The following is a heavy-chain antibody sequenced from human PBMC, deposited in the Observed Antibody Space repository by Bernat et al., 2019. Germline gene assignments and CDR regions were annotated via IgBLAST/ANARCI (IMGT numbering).Heavy chain of an antibody. CDR1: GGSFSGYY. V-gene: IGHV4-34*01. Sequence: QVQLQQWGAGLLKPSETLSLTCAVYGGSFSGYYWSWIRQPPGKGLEWIGEINHSGSTNYNPSLKSRVTISVDTSKNQFSLKLSSVTAADTAVYYCASLWYQLPGRGYYYGMDVWGQGTTVTASS. D-gene: IGHD2-2*01. J-gene: IGHJ6*02. CDR3: ASLWYQLPGRGYYYGMDV. CDR2: INHSGST.